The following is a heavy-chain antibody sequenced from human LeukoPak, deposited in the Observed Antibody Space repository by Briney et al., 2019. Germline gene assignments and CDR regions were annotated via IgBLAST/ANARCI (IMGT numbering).Heavy chain of an antibody. CDR1: GGSISSYY. D-gene: IGHD2-21*02. Sequence: SETLSLTCTVSGGSISSYYWSWIRQPPGKGLEWIGYIYYSGSTNYNPSLKSRVTISVDTSKNQFSLKLSSVTAADTAVYYCARSRVVVTWFDPWGQGTLVTVSS. J-gene: IGHJ5*02. CDR3: ARSRVVVTWFDP. V-gene: IGHV4-59*12. CDR2: IYYSGST.